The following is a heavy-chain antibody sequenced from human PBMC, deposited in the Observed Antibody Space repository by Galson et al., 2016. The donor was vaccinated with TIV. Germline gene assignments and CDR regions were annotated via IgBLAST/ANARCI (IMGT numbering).Heavy chain of an antibody. V-gene: IGHV4-39*01. CDR3: ARHSDIAADFNY. D-gene: IGHD2-21*01. Sequence: ETLSLTCIISGDSISSSTYYWGWIRQPPGKGLEWIGSIYFTGSTHYTLSLKSRVTISLDTSKNQFSLKLSSVTAADTAVYYCARHSDIAADFNYWGQGTLATVSS. J-gene: IGHJ4*02. CDR1: GDSISSSTYY. CDR2: IYFTGST.